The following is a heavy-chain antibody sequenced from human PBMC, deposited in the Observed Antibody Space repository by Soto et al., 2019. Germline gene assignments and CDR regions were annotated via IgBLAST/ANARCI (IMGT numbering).Heavy chain of an antibody. J-gene: IGHJ4*02. CDR2: MSYDGTKQ. Sequence: QVQLVESGGGVFQPGRSLILSCAASGFTFSTYGMHWVRQAPGKGLEWVAAMSYDGTKQYYVDSVKGRFTISRDNSRNTVFLQVNSLRDEDTAVYYCAKEYGSTWIDHWGQGTLVTVSS. CDR3: AKEYGSTWIDH. V-gene: IGHV3-30*18. D-gene: IGHD6-13*01. CDR1: GFTFSTYG.